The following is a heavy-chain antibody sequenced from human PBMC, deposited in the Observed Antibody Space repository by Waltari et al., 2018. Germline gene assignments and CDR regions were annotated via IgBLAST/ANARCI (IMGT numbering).Heavy chain of an antibody. CDR1: GYTFTSYD. V-gene: IGHV1-8*01. CDR3: ARVETPEPASGDAFDI. Sequence: QVQLVQSGAEVKKPGASVKVSCKASGYTFTSYDINWGRHATGQGLEWLGRMNPNSGNKGNAQKYQGRVTMNRNTSISTAYMELSSLRSEDTAVYYCARVETPEPASGDAFDIWGQGTMVTVSS. J-gene: IGHJ3*02. D-gene: IGHD1-26*01. CDR2: MNPNSGNK.